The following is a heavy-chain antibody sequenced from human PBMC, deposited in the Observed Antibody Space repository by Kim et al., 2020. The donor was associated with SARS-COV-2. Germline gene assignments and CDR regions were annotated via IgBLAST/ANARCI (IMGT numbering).Heavy chain of an antibody. CDR3: AREELPPVYYYYGMDV. Sequence: ASVKVSCKASGYTFTSYAMNWVRQAPGQGLEWMGWINTNTGNPTYAQGFTGRFVFSLDTSVSTAYLQISSLKAEDTAVYYCAREELPPVYYYYGMDVWGQGTTVTVSS. V-gene: IGHV7-4-1*02. CDR2: INTNTGNP. J-gene: IGHJ6*02. D-gene: IGHD1-26*01. CDR1: GYTFTSYA.